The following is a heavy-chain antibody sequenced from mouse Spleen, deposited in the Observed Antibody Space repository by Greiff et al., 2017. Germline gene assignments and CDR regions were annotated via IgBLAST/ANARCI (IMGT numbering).Heavy chain of an antibody. D-gene: IGHD1-1*01. V-gene: IGHV1-81*01. CDR2: IYPRSGNT. CDR1: GYTFTSYG. J-gene: IGHJ3*01. Sequence: VQLQQSGAELARPGASVKLSCKASGYTFTSYGISWVKQRTGQGLEWIGEIYPRSGNTYYNEKFKGKATLTADKSSSTAYMELRSLTSEDSAVYFCASYYYGSSTPSWFAYWGQGTLVTVSA. CDR3: ASYYYGSSTPSWFAY.